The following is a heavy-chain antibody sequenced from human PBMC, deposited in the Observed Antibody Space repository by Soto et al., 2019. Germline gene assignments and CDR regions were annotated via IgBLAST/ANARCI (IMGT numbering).Heavy chain of an antibody. Sequence: SETLSLTCTVFGGSISSYSWSWIRQPPGKGLEWIGYIYYSGSTNYNPSLESRVTISVDTSKNQFSLKLNSVTAADTAVYYCARRANYYGSGSYYNDAFDIWGQGTMVTVSS. V-gene: IGHV4-59*08. CDR3: ARRANYYGSGSYYNDAFDI. CDR2: IYYSGST. D-gene: IGHD3-10*01. CDR1: GGSISSYS. J-gene: IGHJ3*02.